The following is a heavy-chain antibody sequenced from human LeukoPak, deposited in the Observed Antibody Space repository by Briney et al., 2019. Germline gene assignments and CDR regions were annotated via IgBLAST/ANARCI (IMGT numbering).Heavy chain of an antibody. Sequence: GASVKVSCKTSGYTFTASYMHWVRQAPGQGLEWMGRINPNSGETNYAPKFQGRVTMTRDTSISTAYLEVTRLTSDDTAIYFCARVLGSRVDAWGQGTLVTVSS. CDR2: INPNSGET. V-gene: IGHV1-2*06. CDR3: ARVLGSRVDA. J-gene: IGHJ5*02. CDR1: GYTFTASY.